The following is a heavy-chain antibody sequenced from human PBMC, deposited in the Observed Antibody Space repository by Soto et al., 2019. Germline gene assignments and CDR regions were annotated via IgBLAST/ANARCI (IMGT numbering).Heavy chain of an antibody. CDR2: ISHSGST. V-gene: IGHV4-4*02. CDR1: GGSISSSNW. D-gene: IGHD2-2*01. Sequence: QVQLQESGPGLVKPSGTLSLTCAVSGGSISSSNWRSWVRQPPGKGLEWIGEISHSGSTNYNPSLKSRVTISVDKSKNQFSLKLSSVTAADTAVYYCARVVRAIVVVPAAIFDLWGRGTLVTVSS. CDR3: ARVVRAIVVVPAAIFDL. J-gene: IGHJ2*01.